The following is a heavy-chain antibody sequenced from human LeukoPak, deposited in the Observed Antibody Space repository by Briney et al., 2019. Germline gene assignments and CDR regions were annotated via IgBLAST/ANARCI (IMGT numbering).Heavy chain of an antibody. D-gene: IGHD2-2*01. Sequence: PSETLSLTCTVSGGSISSYYWIWIRQPPGKGLEWTGYIYYRGRTNYNPSLKSRVTISVDTSKNQFSLKQSSVTAADTAVYYCARVLGCSTTSCYAAYIDSWGQGTLVTVSS. CDR2: IYYRGRT. CDR3: ARVLGCSTTSCYAAYIDS. CDR1: GGSISSYY. V-gene: IGHV4-59*01. J-gene: IGHJ4*02.